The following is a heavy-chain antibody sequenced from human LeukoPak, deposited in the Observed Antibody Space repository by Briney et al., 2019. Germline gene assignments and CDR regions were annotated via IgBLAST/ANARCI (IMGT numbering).Heavy chain of an antibody. J-gene: IGHJ4*02. D-gene: IGHD2-8*02. CDR3: VRDTGVSAYNDY. V-gene: IGHV3-23*01. Sequence: GGSLRLSCAASGFTFSRHTMNWVRQAPGKGLEWVSAIGGSGGRTDYADAVKGRFTISRDNSRNTLYLQMTSLRAEDTAVYYCVRDTGVSAYNDYWGQGTLVTVSS. CDR1: GFTFSRHT. CDR2: IGGSGGRT.